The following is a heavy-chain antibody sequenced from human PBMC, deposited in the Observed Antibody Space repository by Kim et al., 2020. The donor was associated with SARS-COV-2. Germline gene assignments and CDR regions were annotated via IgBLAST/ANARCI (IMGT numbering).Heavy chain of an antibody. CDR2: INHSGST. Sequence: SETLSLTCAVYGGSFSGYYWSWIRQPPGKGLEWIGEINHSGSTNYNPSLKSRVTISVDTSKNQFSLKLSSVTAADTAVYYCARAPRRWVGRFDPWGQGTLVTVSS. D-gene: IGHD4-17*01. J-gene: IGHJ5*02. CDR3: ARAPRRWVGRFDP. CDR1: GGSFSGYY. V-gene: IGHV4-34*01.